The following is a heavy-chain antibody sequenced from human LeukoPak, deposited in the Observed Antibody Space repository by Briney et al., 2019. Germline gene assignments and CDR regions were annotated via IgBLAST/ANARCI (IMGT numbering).Heavy chain of an antibody. D-gene: IGHD6-19*01. Sequence: SETLSLTCTVSGGSISSYYWSWIRQPPGKGLEWIGYIYYSGSTNYNPSLKSRVTISVDTSKNQFSLKLSSVTAAATAVYYCASSSGWSFDPWGQGTLVTVSS. V-gene: IGHV4-59*01. J-gene: IGHJ5*02. CDR1: GGSISSYY. CDR3: ASSSGWSFDP. CDR2: IYYSGST.